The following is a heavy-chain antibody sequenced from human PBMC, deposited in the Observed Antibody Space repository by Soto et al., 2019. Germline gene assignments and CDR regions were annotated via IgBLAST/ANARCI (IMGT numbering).Heavy chain of an antibody. CDR2: ISTSSHYI. CDR1: GSSFSVSI. D-gene: IGHD2-8*01. V-gene: IGHV3-21*02. Sequence: EVQLVESGGDLVKPGESLRLSCAASGSSFSVSIMNWVRQAPGKGLECVSSISTSSHYIYYADSVKGRFAIFRDNAKNSLYLQMDNLRAEDTAVYYCARGKHCTDGICSFSEYSYYMDVWGKGTTVTVSS. CDR3: ARGKHCTDGICSFSEYSYYMDV. J-gene: IGHJ6*03.